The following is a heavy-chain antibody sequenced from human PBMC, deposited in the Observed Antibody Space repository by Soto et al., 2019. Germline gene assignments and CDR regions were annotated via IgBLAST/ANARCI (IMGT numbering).Heavy chain of an antibody. CDR1: GFTFSTYA. Sequence: QMQLVESGGGVVQPGRSLRLSCAASGFTFSTYAMHWVRQAPGKGLEWVALISYDGTNKYYPDSVKGRFTISRDNSKNTLYLQINSLTPEDTAVYYCARTRASIAVAGTPYYYYGMDVWGQGTTVTVSS. J-gene: IGHJ6*01. CDR3: ARTRASIAVAGTPYYYYGMDV. D-gene: IGHD6-19*01. V-gene: IGHV3-30-3*01. CDR2: ISYDGTNK.